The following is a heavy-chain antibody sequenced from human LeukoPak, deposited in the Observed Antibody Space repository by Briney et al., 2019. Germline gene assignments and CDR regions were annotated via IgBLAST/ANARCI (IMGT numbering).Heavy chain of an antibody. J-gene: IGHJ4*02. Sequence: PGRSLRLSCAASGFTFSSYAMHWVRQAPGKGLEWVAVISYDGSNKYYADSVKGRFTISRDNSKNTLYLQMNSLRAEDTAVYYCARTYYDFWSGYSTQGGFDYWGQGTLVTVSS. V-gene: IGHV3-30-3*01. CDR1: GFTFSSYA. CDR3: ARTYYDFWSGYSTQGGFDY. D-gene: IGHD3-3*01. CDR2: ISYDGSNK.